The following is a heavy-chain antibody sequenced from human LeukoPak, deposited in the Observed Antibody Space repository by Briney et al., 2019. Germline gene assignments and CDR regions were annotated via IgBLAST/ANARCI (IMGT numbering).Heavy chain of an antibody. J-gene: IGHJ3*02. CDR2: IYYSGST. V-gene: IGHV4-39*07. Sequence: SETLSLTCTVSGGSISSSSYYWGWIRQPPGKGLEWIGSIYYSGSTYYNPSLKSRVTMSVDTSKNQFSLKLISVTAADTAVYYCARVTYSTSSMSLDAFDIWGQGTMVTVSS. CDR1: GGSISSSSYY. CDR3: ARVTYSTSSMSLDAFDI. D-gene: IGHD6-6*01.